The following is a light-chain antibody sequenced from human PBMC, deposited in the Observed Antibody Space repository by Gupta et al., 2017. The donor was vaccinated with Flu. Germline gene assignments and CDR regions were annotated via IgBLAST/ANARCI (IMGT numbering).Light chain of an antibody. CDR1: SSDIGSYNR. V-gene: IGLV2-18*02. Sequence: TSSDIGSYNRVSWYQQSPGSAPKVVIYTVSNRPSGVPDRFSGSKSGTTASLTISGLQAEDEAYYYCSSITTASTVVFGGGTKLTVL. CDR3: SSITTASTVV. CDR2: TVS. J-gene: IGLJ2*01.